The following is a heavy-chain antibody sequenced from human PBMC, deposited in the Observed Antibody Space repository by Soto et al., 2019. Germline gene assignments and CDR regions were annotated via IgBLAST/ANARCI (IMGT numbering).Heavy chain of an antibody. CDR1: GFTVSNNY. V-gene: IGHV3-53*01. CDR3: ARGYSYTQPVFDY. D-gene: IGHD5-18*01. J-gene: IGHJ4*02. Sequence: GGSLRLSCAASGFTVSNNYMAWVRQAPGKGLEWVSFIYSSGSTYYADSEKGRITISRGNFKNTLYLQMNSLRAVDTAVYYCARGYSYTQPVFDYWGLGTLVTVSS. CDR2: IYSSGST.